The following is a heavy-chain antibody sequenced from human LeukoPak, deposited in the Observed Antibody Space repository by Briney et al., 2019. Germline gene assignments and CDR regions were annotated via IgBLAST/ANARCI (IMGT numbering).Heavy chain of an antibody. CDR2: IYHRGST. CDR3: ASQGPDTTLDY. CDR1: GYPISSGYY. V-gene: IGHV4-38-2*02. J-gene: IGHJ4*02. Sequence: SETLSLTCTVSGYPISSGYYWGWIRQPPGKGLEWIGGIYHRGSTYYNPSLKSRLTISVDTSKNQFSLKLSSVTAADTAVYYCASQGPDTTLDYWGQGTLVTVSS. D-gene: IGHD4-11*01.